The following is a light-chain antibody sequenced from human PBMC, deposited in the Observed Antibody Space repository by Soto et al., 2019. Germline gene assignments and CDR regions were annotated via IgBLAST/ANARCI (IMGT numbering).Light chain of an antibody. CDR1: SSDVGGYNY. V-gene: IGLV2-14*01. CDR2: DVS. J-gene: IGLJ2*01. Sequence: QSALTQPASVSGSPGQSITISCTGTSSDVGGYNYVSWYQQHPGKAPKLMIYDVSNRPSGVSNLFSGSKSGNTASLTISGLQAEDEADYYCSSYTSSSTLGVVFGGGTKVTVL. CDR3: SSYTSSSTLGVV.